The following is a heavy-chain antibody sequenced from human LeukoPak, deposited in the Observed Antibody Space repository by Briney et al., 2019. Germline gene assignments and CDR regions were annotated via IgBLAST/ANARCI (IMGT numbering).Heavy chain of an antibody. J-gene: IGHJ4*02. Sequence: GASVKVSCKASGYTFTSYGISWVRQAPGQGLEWMGWISAYNGNTNYAQKLQGGVTMTTDTSTSTAYMELRSLRSDDTAVYYCARDSGYDSSGYYHSNFDYWGQGTLVTVSS. CDR3: ARDSGYDSSGYYHSNFDY. CDR2: ISAYNGNT. CDR1: GYTFTSYG. D-gene: IGHD3-22*01. V-gene: IGHV1-18*01.